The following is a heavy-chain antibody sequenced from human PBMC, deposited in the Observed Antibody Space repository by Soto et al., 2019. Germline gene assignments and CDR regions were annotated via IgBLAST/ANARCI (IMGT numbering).Heavy chain of an antibody. V-gene: IGHV1-46*01. CDR2: INPSGGYT. D-gene: IGHD1-26*01. Sequence: GASVKVSCKASGYTFSSYYMNWVRQAPGQGLEWLGIINPSGGYTSYAQRFLGRVTMTSDTFTSTVHMELSSLRSEDTAVYYCASPGPYSGSARFDYWGQGTLVTVSS. CDR1: GYTFSSYY. J-gene: IGHJ4*02. CDR3: ASPGPYSGSARFDY.